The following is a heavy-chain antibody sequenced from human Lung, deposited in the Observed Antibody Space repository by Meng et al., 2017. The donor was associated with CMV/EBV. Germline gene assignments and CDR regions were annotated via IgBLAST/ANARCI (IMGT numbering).Heavy chain of an antibody. CDR3: ARDLRGGYQGMGDFRNNWFDP. V-gene: IGHV1-8*01. J-gene: IGHJ5*02. CDR2: MNPNSGNT. Sequence: SXXVSXXASGYTFSTYDINWVRQATGQGLEWMGWMNPNSGNTGYAQKFQGRVTMTRNTSISTAYMELSDLRSEDTAVYYCARDLRGGYQGMGDFRNNWFDPWXQGTLVTVSS. D-gene: IGHD3-3*01. CDR1: GYTFSTYD.